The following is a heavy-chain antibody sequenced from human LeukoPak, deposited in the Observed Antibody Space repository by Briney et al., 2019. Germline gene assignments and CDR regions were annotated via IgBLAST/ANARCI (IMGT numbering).Heavy chain of an antibody. CDR1: GFTFSGSA. V-gene: IGHV3-66*01. CDR2: IYSGGNT. CDR3: ARGVVVAARFDY. J-gene: IGHJ4*02. D-gene: IGHD2-15*01. Sequence: GGSLRLSCAASGFTFSGSAMHWVRQASGKGLEWVSVIYSGGNTYYADSVKGRFTISRDKSKNTLYLQMNSLRAEDTAVYYCARGVVVAARFDYWGQGTLVTVSS.